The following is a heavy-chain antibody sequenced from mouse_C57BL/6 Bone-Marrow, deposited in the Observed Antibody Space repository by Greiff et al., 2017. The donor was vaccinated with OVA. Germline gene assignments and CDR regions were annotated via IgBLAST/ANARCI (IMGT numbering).Heavy chain of an antibody. CDR2: ISYDGSN. J-gene: IGHJ2*01. CDR3: ARGAIYYYGSSHGYFDY. CDR1: GYSITSGYY. D-gene: IGHD1-1*01. V-gene: IGHV3-6*01. Sequence: VQLKESGPGLVKPSQSLSLTCSVTGYSITSGYYWNWIRQFPGNKLEWMGYISYDGSNNYNPSLKNRISITRDTSKNQFFLKLNSVTTEDTATYYCARGAIYYYGSSHGYFDYWGQGTTLTVSS.